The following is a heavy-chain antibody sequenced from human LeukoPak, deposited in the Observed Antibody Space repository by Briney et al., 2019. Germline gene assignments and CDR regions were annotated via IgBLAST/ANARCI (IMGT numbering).Heavy chain of an antibody. CDR1: GGSVSSGTQY. Sequence: PSETLSLTCTVSGGSVSSGTQYWSWIRQPPGKGLEWIGYIYYSGSTNYNPSLKSRVTISVDTSKNQFSLKLSSVTAADTAVYYCAGRPVEGWYGVIGWWFDPWGQGTLVTVSS. CDR2: IYYSGST. CDR3: AGRPVEGWYGVIGWWFDP. D-gene: IGHD6-19*01. J-gene: IGHJ5*02. V-gene: IGHV4-61*01.